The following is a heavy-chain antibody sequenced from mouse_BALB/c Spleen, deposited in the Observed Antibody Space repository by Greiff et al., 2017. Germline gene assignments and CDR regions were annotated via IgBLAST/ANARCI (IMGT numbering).Heavy chain of an antibody. CDR2: INPYNGDT. Sequence: VHVKQSGPELVKPGASVKISCKASGYSFTGYFMNWVMQSHGKSLEWIGRINPYNGDTFYNQKFKGKATLTVDKSSSTAHMELRSLASEDSAVYYCASYGNFFFAYWGQGTLVTVSA. CDR1: GYSFTGYF. D-gene: IGHD2-1*01. J-gene: IGHJ3*01. V-gene: IGHV1-20*02. CDR3: ASYGNFFFAY.